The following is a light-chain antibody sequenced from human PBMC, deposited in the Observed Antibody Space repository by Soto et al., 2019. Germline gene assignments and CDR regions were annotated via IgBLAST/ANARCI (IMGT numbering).Light chain of an antibody. Sequence: QSVLTQPPSVSGAPGQRVTISCTGSSSNIGAGYDVHWYQLPGTAPKLLIYGNSNRPSGVPDRFSGSKSGTSASLAITGLQAEDEADYYCQSYDSSLSAPVFGTGTKLTVL. CDR2: GNS. CDR1: SSNIGAGYD. J-gene: IGLJ1*01. V-gene: IGLV1-40*01. CDR3: QSYDSSLSAPV.